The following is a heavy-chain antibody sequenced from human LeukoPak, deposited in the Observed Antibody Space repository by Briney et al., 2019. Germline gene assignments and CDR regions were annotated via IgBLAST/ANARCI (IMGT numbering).Heavy chain of an antibody. CDR2: INPSGGST. CDR1: GYTFTSYY. D-gene: IGHD4-17*01. CDR3: ARDRHYGDYLYYFDY. Sequence: ASVKVSCKASGYTFTSYYMHWVRQAPGQGLEWMGIINPSGGSTSYAQKFQGRVTMTRDTSTSTVYMELSSLRPEDTAVYYCARDRHYGDYLYYFDYWGQGTLVTVSS. V-gene: IGHV1-46*01. J-gene: IGHJ4*02.